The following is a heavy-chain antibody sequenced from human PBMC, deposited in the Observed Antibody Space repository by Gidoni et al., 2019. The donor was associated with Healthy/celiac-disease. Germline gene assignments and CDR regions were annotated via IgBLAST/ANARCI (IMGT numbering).Heavy chain of an antibody. V-gene: IGHV3-30-3*01. CDR2: ISYDGSNK. CDR1: GFTFSSYA. D-gene: IGHD2-15*01. Sequence: QVQLVESGGGVVQPGRSLRLSCAASGFTFSSYAMHWVRQAPGKWLEWVAVISYDGSNKYYADTVKGRFTISRDNSKNTLYLQMNSLRAEDTAVYYWARDLLGYCSGGSCYHYYYYMDVWGKGTTVTVSS. J-gene: IGHJ6*03. CDR3: ARDLLGYCSGGSCYHYYYYMDV.